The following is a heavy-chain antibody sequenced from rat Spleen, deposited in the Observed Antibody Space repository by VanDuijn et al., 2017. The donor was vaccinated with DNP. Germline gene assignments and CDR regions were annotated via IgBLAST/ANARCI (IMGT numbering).Heavy chain of an antibody. Sequence: EVQLVESGGGLVQPGRSLKLSCAASGFTFSDYFMAWVRQGPTKGLEWVAYIYYDGGSTSYGDSVKGRFTISRDNAEGTLNLQMNSLRSEDTATYYCASHTYYGYDYFVYWGQGVMVTVSS. D-gene: IGHD1-9*01. CDR1: GFTFSDYF. CDR3: ASHTYYGYDYFVY. V-gene: IGHV5-22*01. J-gene: IGHJ2*01. CDR2: IYYDGGST.